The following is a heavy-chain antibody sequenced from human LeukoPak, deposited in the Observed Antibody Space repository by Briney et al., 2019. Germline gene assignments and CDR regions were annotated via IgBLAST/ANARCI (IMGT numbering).Heavy chain of an antibody. CDR2: ISGSGGRT. J-gene: IGHJ3*02. Sequence: GGSLRLSCAASGFTFSSYAMSWVRQAPGKGLEWVSAISGSGGRTYYADSVKGRCTISRDNSKSTLYLQMNSLRAEDTAVYYCAKPGSTTVVTQGAFDIWGQGTMFTVSS. D-gene: IGHD4-23*01. V-gene: IGHV3-23*01. CDR3: AKPGSTTVVTQGAFDI. CDR1: GFTFSSYA.